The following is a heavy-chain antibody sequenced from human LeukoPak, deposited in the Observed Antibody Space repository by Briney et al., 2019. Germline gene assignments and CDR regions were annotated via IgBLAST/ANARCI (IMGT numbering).Heavy chain of an antibody. J-gene: IGHJ6*02. CDR1: GFPFSDYY. CDR3: AGDGWVGTTYVYYYGLDV. V-gene: IGHV3-11*01. CDR2: ISSSSSTI. D-gene: IGHD1-1*01. Sequence: GGSLRLSCAASGFPFSDYYMSRIRQTTGKGLERVSYISSSSSTIYYADSVKGRYTISRDNDKKSLYLQMNSLRAEGTAVYYCAGDGWVGTTYVYYYGLDVWGQGTTVTVSS.